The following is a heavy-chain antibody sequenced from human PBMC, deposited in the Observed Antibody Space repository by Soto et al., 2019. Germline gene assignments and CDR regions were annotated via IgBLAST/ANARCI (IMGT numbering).Heavy chain of an antibody. CDR1: GFTFSSYA. CDR2: ISGSGGST. Sequence: EVQLLESGGGLVQPGGSLRLSCAASGFTFSSYAMSWVRQAPGKGLEWVSAISGSGGSTYYADSVKGRFTISRDNXKXTXXLQMNSLRAEDTAVYYCAKDLADSYDSSGYPRVDYWGQGTLVTVSS. V-gene: IGHV3-23*01. J-gene: IGHJ4*02. CDR3: AKDLADSYDSSGYPRVDY. D-gene: IGHD3-22*01.